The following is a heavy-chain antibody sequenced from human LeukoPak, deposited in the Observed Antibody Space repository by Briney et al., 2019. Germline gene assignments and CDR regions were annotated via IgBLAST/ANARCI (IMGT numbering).Heavy chain of an antibody. J-gene: IGHJ2*01. CDR1: GFTFSSYS. CDR2: ISSSSSTI. CDR3: ASGGYQLLFPWYFDL. Sequence: GGSLRLSCAASGFTFSSYSMNWVRQPPGKGLEWVSYISSSSSTIYYADSVKGRFTISRDNAKNSLYLQMNSLRDEDTAVYYCASGGYQLLFPWYFDLWGRGTLVTVSS. D-gene: IGHD2-2*01. V-gene: IGHV3-48*02.